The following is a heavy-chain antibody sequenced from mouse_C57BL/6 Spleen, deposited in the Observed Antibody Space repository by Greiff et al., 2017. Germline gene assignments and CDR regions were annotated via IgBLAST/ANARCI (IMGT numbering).Heavy chain of an antibody. V-gene: IGHV1-80*01. J-gene: IGHJ1*03. D-gene: IGHD1-1*01. CDR1: GYAFSSYW. Sequence: VQLQQSGAELVKPGASVKISCKASGYAFSSYWMNWVKQRPGKGLEWIGQIYPGDGDTNYNGKFKGKATLTADKSSSTAYMQLSSLTSEDSAVYFCAGGDYGSSYWYFDVWGTGTTVTVSS. CDR3: AGGDYGSSYWYFDV. CDR2: IYPGDGDT.